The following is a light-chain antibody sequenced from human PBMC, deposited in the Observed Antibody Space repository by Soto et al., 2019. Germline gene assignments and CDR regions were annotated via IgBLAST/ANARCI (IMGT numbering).Light chain of an antibody. J-gene: IGKJ2*01. Sequence: DIQMTQSPSSVSASVGDRVTITCRASQDISSWLAWYQQKPGKAPKLLIYAASSLQSGVPSRFSGCGSGTDFTLSISSLQPEDFATYYCQPANSFPYTFGQGTKLEIK. CDR1: QDISSW. CDR3: QPANSFPYT. CDR2: AAS. V-gene: IGKV1-12*01.